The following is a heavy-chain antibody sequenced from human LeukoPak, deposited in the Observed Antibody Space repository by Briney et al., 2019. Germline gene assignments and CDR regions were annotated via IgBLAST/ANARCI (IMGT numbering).Heavy chain of an antibody. J-gene: IGHJ3*02. CDR3: ARDQRLLGPFDAFDI. Sequence: SVKVSCKASGYTFTSYGISWVRQAPGQGLEWMGWISAYNGNTNYAQKLQGRVTMTTDTSTSTAYMELRSLRSDDTAVYYCARDQRLLGPFDAFDIWGQGTMVTVSS. D-gene: IGHD3-3*01. V-gene: IGHV1-18*01. CDR1: GYTFTSYG. CDR2: ISAYNGNT.